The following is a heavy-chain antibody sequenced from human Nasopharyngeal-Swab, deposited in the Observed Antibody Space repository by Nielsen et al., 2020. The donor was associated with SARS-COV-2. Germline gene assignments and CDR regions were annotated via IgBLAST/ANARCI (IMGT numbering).Heavy chain of an antibody. D-gene: IGHD3-10*01. V-gene: IGHV6-1*01. CDR2: TYYRSKWYN. J-gene: IGHJ5*02. Sequence: WIRQSPSRGLEWLGRTYYRSKWYNDYAVSGKSRITISPDTSKNQFSLQLNSVTPEDTAVYYCARYLLDIWFGELSFLCWFDPWGQGTLVTVSS. CDR3: ARYLLDIWFGELSFLCWFDP.